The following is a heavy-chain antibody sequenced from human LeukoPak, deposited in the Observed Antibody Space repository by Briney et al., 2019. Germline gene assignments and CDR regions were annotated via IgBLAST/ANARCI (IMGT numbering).Heavy chain of an antibody. V-gene: IGHV1-8*01. CDR3: ARGYYGS. Sequence: ASVTVSFKASVYTFTIYHINWVRQATGQGLEWMGWMNPNSGNTAYAQKFQGRVTMTRNTSISTAYMELSSLRSEDTAVYYCARGYYGSWGQGTLVTVSS. D-gene: IGHD3-10*01. J-gene: IGHJ5*02. CDR1: VYTFTIYH. CDR2: MNPNSGNT.